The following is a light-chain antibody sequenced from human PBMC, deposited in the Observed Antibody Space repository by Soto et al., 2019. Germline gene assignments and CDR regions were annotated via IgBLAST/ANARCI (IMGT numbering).Light chain of an antibody. CDR1: QSVSNDY. CDR2: SVS. J-gene: IGKJ1*01. Sequence: EMVLTQSPGTLSLSPGDRATLSCRASQSVSNDYVAWVQQKPGQTPRLLIYSVSSRATGIPDRFSGSGSGTDLTITISRLEPEDFAVYYCHQRQSWPRTFGQGTKVDIK. V-gene: IGKV3-20*01. CDR3: HQRQSWPRT.